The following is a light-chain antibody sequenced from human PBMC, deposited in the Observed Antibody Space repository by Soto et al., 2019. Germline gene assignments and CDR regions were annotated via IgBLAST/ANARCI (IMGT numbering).Light chain of an antibody. Sequence: QSALTQPASVSGSPGQSITISCTGTSSDVGSYNRVSGYQQHPGKAPKLMIYEVSNRPSGVSNRFSGSKSGNTATLTISGLQAEDEAYYYCSSYTSNYTLEVFGGGTKRTVL. CDR1: SSDVGSYNR. J-gene: IGLJ2*01. CDR2: EVS. CDR3: SSYTSNYTLEV. V-gene: IGLV2-14*01.